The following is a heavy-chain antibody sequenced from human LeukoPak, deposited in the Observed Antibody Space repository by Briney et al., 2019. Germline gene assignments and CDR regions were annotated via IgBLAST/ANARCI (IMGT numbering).Heavy chain of an antibody. CDR3: ARDRSVYSSSPEVLFFDY. CDR1: GYTFTGYY. Sequence: ASVKVSCKASGYTFTGYYMHWVRQAPGQGLEWMGWINPNSGGTNYAQKFQGRVTTTRDTSISTAYMELSRLRSDDTAVYYCARDRSVYSSSPEVLFFDYWGQGTLVTVSS. J-gene: IGHJ4*02. CDR2: INPNSGGT. V-gene: IGHV1-2*02. D-gene: IGHD6-6*01.